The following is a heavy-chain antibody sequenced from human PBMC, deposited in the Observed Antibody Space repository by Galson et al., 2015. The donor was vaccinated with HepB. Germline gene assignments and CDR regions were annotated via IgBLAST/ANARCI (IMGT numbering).Heavy chain of an antibody. CDR1: EFTFSSYD. D-gene: IGHD3-10*01. V-gene: IGHV3-13*01. J-gene: IGHJ3*02. CDR2: IGTAGDT. CDR3: ARVQAYYYGSGSYQGAFDI. Sequence: SLRLSCAASEFTFSSYDMHWVRQATGKGLEWVSAIGTAGDTYYPGSVKGRFTISRENAKNSLYLQMNSLRAGDTAVYYCARVQAYYYGSGSYQGAFDIWGQGTMVTVSS.